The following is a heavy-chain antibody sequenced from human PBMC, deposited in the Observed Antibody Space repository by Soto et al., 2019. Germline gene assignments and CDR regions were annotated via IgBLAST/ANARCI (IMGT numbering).Heavy chain of an antibody. CDR2: IYHSGST. Sequence: QVQLQESGPGLVKPSGTLSLTCAVSGGSISSSNWWSWVRQPPGKGLEWIGEIYHSGSTNYNSSRTSRVTISVDKSKNQFSLKLSSVTAADTAVYYCASTAWDPPRWFDPWGQGTLVTVSS. D-gene: IGHD1-26*01. CDR1: GGSISSSNW. V-gene: IGHV4-4*02. J-gene: IGHJ5*02. CDR3: ASTAWDPPRWFDP.